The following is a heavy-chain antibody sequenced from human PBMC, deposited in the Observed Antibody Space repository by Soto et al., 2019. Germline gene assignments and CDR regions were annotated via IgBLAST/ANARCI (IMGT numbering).Heavy chain of an antibody. J-gene: IGHJ4*02. Sequence: SETLSLTCTVSGGSISSGDYYWSWIRQPPGEGLEWIGYIYYSGSTYYNPSLKSRVTISVDTSKNQFSLKLSSVTAADTAVYYCARCITMVRGVITYYFDYWGQGTLVTVSS. D-gene: IGHD3-10*01. V-gene: IGHV4-30-4*01. CDR1: GGSISSGDYY. CDR3: ARCITMVRGVITYYFDY. CDR2: IYYSGST.